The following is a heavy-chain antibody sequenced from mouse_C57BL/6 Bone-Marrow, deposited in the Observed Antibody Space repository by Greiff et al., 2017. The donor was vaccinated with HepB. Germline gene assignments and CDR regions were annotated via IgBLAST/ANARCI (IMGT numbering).Heavy chain of an antibody. CDR1: GFTFSDYG. Sequence: VQLKESGGGLVKPGGSLKLSCAASGFTFSDYGMHWVRQAPEKGLEWVAYISSGSSTIYYADTVKGRFTISRDNAKNTLFLQMTSLRSEDTSMYYCAINLYAMDYWGQGTSVTVSS. J-gene: IGHJ4*01. V-gene: IGHV5-17*01. CDR2: ISSGSSTI. CDR3: AINLYAMDY.